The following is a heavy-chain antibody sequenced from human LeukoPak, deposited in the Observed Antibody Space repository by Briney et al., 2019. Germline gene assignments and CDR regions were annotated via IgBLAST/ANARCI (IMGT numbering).Heavy chain of an antibody. Sequence: GGSLRLSCAASGFTFSSYSMNWVRQAPGKGLEWVSSISSSSSYIYYADSVKGRFTISRDNAKNSLYLQMNSLRAEDTAVYYCARDQMIVVVTSDAFDIWGQGTMVTVSS. V-gene: IGHV3-21*01. CDR1: GFTFSSYS. J-gene: IGHJ3*02. D-gene: IGHD3-22*01. CDR3: ARDQMIVVVTSDAFDI. CDR2: ISSSSSYI.